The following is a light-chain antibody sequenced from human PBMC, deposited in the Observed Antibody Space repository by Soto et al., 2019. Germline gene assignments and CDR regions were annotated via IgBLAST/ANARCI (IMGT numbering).Light chain of an antibody. V-gene: IGLV2-11*01. CDR1: RSDIGGYNF. CDR3: CSYAGGYTHV. CDR2: DVI. Sequence: QSVLTQPRSVSGSPGQSVTISCTGTRSDIGGYNFVSWYQQHPGQAPKLIIYDVIKRPSGVPDRFSGSKSGNTASLTIYGLQAEDEADYYCCSYAGGYTHVFGTGTKGTVL. J-gene: IGLJ1*01.